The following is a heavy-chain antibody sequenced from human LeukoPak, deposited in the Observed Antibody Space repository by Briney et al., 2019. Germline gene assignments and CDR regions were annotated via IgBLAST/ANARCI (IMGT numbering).Heavy chain of an antibody. CDR1: GFTFGAYA. CDR3: VKGAPAHGYNYDLYYYYYGMDV. CDR2: FSDSGDTT. Sequence: GGSLRLSCAASGFTFGAYAMSWVRQAPGKGLEWVSTFSDSGDTTYYADSVKGRFTISRDTSKSTLFLQVNSLRAEDTAVYYCVKGAPAHGYNYDLYYYYYGMDVWGQGTTVTVSS. D-gene: IGHD5-18*01. J-gene: IGHJ6*02. V-gene: IGHV3-23*01.